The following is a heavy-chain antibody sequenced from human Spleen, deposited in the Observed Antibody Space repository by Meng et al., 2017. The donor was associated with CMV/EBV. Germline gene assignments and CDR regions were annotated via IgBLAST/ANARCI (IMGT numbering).Heavy chain of an antibody. CDR1: GYTFTSYG. CDR2: ISAYNGNT. V-gene: IGHV1-18*01. D-gene: IGHD2-2*01. J-gene: IGHJ6*02. Sequence: ASVKVSCKAAGYTFTSYGISWVRQAPGQGLEWMGWISAYNGNTNYAQKLQGRVTITTDTSTSTAYRELRSLRSDDTAVYYCARDGCSSTGCYFSYYYGMDVWGQGTTVTVSS. CDR3: ARDGCSSTGCYFSYYYGMDV.